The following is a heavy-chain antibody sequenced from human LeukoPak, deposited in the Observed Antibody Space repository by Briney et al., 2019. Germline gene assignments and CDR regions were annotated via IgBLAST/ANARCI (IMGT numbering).Heavy chain of an antibody. V-gene: IGHV3-74*01. J-gene: IGHJ4*02. Sequence: GGSLRLSCAASGFTFSSYWMHWVRQAPGKGLVWVSRINSDGSSTSYADSVKGRFTISRDNAKNTLYLQMNSLRAEDTAVYYCAKAVAAGPSTFDYWGQGTLVTVSS. CDR2: INSDGSST. CDR3: AKAVAAGPSTFDY. D-gene: IGHD6-19*01. CDR1: GFTFSSYW.